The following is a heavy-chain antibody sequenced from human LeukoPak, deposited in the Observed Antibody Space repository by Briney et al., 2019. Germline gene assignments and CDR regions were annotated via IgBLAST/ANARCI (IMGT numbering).Heavy chain of an antibody. Sequence: GESLKISCKGSGYSFTNYWIGWVRQMPGKGLEWTGIIYPGDSDTRYSPSFQGQVTISADKSITTAYLQWSSLKASDTAMYYCARTIMDRYYYYYMDVWGKGTTVTVSS. V-gene: IGHV5-51*01. D-gene: IGHD2-8*01. CDR2: IYPGDSDT. J-gene: IGHJ6*03. CDR3: ARTIMDRYYYYYMDV. CDR1: GYSFTNYW.